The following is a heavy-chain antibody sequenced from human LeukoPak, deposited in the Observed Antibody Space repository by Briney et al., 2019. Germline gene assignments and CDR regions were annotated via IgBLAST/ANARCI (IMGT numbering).Heavy chain of an antibody. CDR1: GQTLTELS. Sequence: ASVKVSCKVSGQTLTELSIHWVRQAPGKGLEWLGGFDIEDEKRWYERKFRGRVTITADKSTRTAYMELSSLRSEDTAVYYCARDNDSRDPPHFDYWGQGTLVTVSS. CDR2: FDIEDEKR. J-gene: IGHJ4*02. CDR3: ARDNDSRDPPHFDY. V-gene: IGHV1-24*01. D-gene: IGHD3-16*01.